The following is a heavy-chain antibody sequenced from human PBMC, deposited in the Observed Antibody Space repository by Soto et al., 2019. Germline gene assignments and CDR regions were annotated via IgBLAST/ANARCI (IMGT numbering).Heavy chain of an antibody. CDR1: GGSITHYY. Sequence: QVQLQESGPGLVKPSETLSLTCAVSGGSITHYYWAWIRQPPGQGLEWIGYIYNSVNTKYNLSLIGLVTILMNTSKIQFSLNLSSVTAADTAVYYCGRDFNGVFTYMRDPGGMYVGGRGTTVTGSS. D-gene: IGHD3-10*01. V-gene: IGHV4-59*01. J-gene: IGHJ6*04. CDR3: GRDFNGVFTYMRDPGGMYV. CDR2: IYNSVNT.